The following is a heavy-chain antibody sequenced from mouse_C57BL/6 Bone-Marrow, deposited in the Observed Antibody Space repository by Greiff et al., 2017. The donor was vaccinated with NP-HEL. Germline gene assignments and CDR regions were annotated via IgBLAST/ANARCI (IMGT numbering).Heavy chain of an antibody. CDR2: IHPNSGST. CDR1: GYTFTSYW. D-gene: IGHD1-1*01. Sequence: QVQLQQPGAELVKPGASVKLSCKASGYTFTSYWMHWVKQRPGQGLEWIGMIHPNSGSTNYNEKFKSKATLTVDKSSSTAYMQLSSLTSEDSAVYDCARWYGSSYYFDYWGQGTTLTVSS. CDR3: ARWYGSSYYFDY. V-gene: IGHV1-64*01. J-gene: IGHJ2*01.